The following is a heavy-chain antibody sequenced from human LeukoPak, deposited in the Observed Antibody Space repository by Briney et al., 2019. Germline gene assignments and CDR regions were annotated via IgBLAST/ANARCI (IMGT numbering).Heavy chain of an antibody. J-gene: IGHJ4*02. CDR3: AKTPNYDFWSGYSVNFDY. CDR2: ISGNGGST. V-gene: IGHV3-23*01. Sequence: GGSLRLSCAASGFTFSSYAMSWVRQAPGKGLEWVSAISGNGGSTYYADSVKGRFTISRDNSKNTLYLQMNSLRAEDTAVYYCAKTPNYDFWSGYSVNFDYWGQGTLVTVSS. D-gene: IGHD3-3*01. CDR1: GFTFSSYA.